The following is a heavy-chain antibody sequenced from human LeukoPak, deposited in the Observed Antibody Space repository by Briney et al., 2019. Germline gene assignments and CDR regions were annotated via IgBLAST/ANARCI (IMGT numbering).Heavy chain of an antibody. J-gene: IGHJ4*02. Sequence: SGGSLRLSCAASGFTFSSYWMHWVRQAPGEGLVWVSRINSDGSSTSYADSVKGRFTISRDNAKNTLYLQMNSLRAEDTAVYYCARDLRDGDYVWGQGTLVTVSS. CDR3: ARDLRDGDYV. V-gene: IGHV3-74*01. CDR2: INSDGSST. CDR1: GFTFSSYW. D-gene: IGHD4-17*01.